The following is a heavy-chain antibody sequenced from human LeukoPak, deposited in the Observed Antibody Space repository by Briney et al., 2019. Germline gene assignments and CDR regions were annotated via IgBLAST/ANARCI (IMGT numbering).Heavy chain of an antibody. CDR3: ARDDNYYDTSGHFFDAFTL. CDR2: IRKDESVK. D-gene: IGHD3-22*01. Sequence: GGSLLLSCAASGFTFSTYWMSWVRRAPGKGLEWVANIRKDESVKHYVDSVKGRFTISRDNAKNLLYLQMNSLRVEDTAVYFCARDDNYYDTSGHFFDAFTLWGQGTMVTVSS. V-gene: IGHV3-7*01. CDR1: GFTFSTYW. J-gene: IGHJ3*01.